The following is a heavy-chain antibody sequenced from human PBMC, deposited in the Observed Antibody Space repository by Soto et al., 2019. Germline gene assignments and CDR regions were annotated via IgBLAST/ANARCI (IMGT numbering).Heavy chain of an antibody. D-gene: IGHD2-2*01. CDR1: GGTFSSYA. CDR2: IISIFGTA. CDR3: ARHVPAAGYYYGMDV. Sequence: QVQLVQSGAEVKKPGSSVKVSCKASGGTFSSYAISWVRQAPGQGLEWMGGIISIFGTANYAQKFQGRVTSTADESTSRAYRELISLRSEDTAVYYCARHVPAAGYYYGMDVWGQGTTVTVSS. V-gene: IGHV1-69*12. J-gene: IGHJ6*02.